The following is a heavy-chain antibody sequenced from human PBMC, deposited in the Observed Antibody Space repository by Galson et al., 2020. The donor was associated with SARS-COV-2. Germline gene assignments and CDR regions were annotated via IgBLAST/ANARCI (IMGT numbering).Heavy chain of an antibody. CDR3: ARAGGYYDMLTGPAPDAFDI. CDR1: SGSINSAGYY. D-gene: IGHD3-9*01. CDR2: IYYSGST. J-gene: IGHJ3*02. V-gene: IGHV4-31*03. Sequence: PSETLSLTCTVSSGSINSAGYYWSWIRQHPGKGLEWIGYIYYSGSTYYNPSHKSRATISVDTSKNQFSLKLSPVTAADTAVYYCARAGGYYDMLTGPAPDAFDIWGQGTVVTVSS.